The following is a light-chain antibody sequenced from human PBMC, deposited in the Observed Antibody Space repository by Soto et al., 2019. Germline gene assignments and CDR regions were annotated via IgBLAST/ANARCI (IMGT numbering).Light chain of an antibody. CDR1: QSISIY. J-gene: IGKJ5*01. V-gene: IGKV3-11*01. CDR3: QQRANWTIT. Sequence: EIVFTQSPATLSLSPGERATLTCRASQSISIYLAWYQQKPGQAPRILIYDASNRETGIPARFSGSGSGTELTLTISSLEPDDFAVYYCQQRANWTITFGQGTRLEIK. CDR2: DAS.